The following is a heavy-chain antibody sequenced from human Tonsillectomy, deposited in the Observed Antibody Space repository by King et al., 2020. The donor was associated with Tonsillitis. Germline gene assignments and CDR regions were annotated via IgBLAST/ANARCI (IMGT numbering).Heavy chain of an antibody. CDR2: ISYDGSNE. D-gene: IGHD3-10*01. J-gene: IGHJ3*02. Sequence: VQLVESGGGVVQPGRSLRLSCASSGFTFSRYGIHWVRQAPGKGLEWVAVISYDGSNEYYADSVKGRFTISRDNSKNTLYLQMNSLRAEDTAVYYCATAPVLLWFGDYPGAFDIWGQGTMVTVSS. V-gene: IGHV3-30*03. CDR1: GFTFSRYG. CDR3: ATAPVLLWFGDYPGAFDI.